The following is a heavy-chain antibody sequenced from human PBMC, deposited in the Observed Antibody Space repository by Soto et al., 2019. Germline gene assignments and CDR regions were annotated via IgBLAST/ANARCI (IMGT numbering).Heavy chain of an antibody. CDR1: AYTFTDYG. CDR2: ISGYRGKT. CDR3: ARGIEHNYDSGDY. J-gene: IGHJ4*02. Sequence: QVQLVQSGAEVKKPGASVKVSCKASAYTFTDYGISWVRQAPGQGLEWMGYISGYRGKTYYAQSLQGRVTLTTDTSTSTAYMELRSLRSDDTAVYYCARGIEHNYDSGDYWGQGTLVTVS. D-gene: IGHD5-12*01. V-gene: IGHV1-18*01.